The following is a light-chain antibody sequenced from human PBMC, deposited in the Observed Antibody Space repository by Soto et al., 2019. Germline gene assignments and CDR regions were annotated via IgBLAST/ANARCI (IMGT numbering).Light chain of an antibody. Sequence: EIVMTQFPATLSVSPGERETLSCRASQSVSNNLAWYQQKPGQAPRLLIYGASTRATGIPARFSGSGSGTEFTLTISSLQSEDSAVYYCQQYNNWPLTFGGGTKVEIK. CDR2: GAS. CDR1: QSVSNN. CDR3: QQYNNWPLT. J-gene: IGKJ4*01. V-gene: IGKV3-15*01.